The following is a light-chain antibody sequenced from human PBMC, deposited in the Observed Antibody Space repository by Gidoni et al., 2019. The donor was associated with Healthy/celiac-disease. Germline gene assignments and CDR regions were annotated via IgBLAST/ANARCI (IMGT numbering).Light chain of an antibody. CDR2: DVS. CDR1: SSDVGGYEY. CDR3: SSYISSIVV. Sequence: QSALTQPASVSVSPGQSITMSCPGTSSDVGGYEYVSWYQQHPGKAPKLMIYDVSNRPSGVSNRFSGSKSGNTASLTISGLQAADEADYYCSSYISSIVVFGGGTKLTVL. V-gene: IGLV2-14*01. J-gene: IGLJ3*02.